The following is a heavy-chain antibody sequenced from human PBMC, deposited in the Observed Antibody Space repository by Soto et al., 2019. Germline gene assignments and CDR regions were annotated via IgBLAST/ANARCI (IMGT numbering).Heavy chain of an antibody. Sequence: ASVKVSCKASGYTFTGYYMHWVRQAPGQGLEWMGWINPNSGGTNYAQKFQGWVTMTRDKSTSTVYMELSSLRSEDAAVYYCARDYLSSKPSLSYFDYWGQGALVTVSS. CDR3: ARDYLSSKPSLSYFDY. CDR1: GYTFTGYY. CDR2: INPNSGGT. V-gene: IGHV1-2*04. J-gene: IGHJ4*02. D-gene: IGHD4-4*01.